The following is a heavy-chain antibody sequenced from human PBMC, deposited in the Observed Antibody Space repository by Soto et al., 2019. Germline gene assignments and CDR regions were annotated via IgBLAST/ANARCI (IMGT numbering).Heavy chain of an antibody. CDR2: IIPIFGAA. D-gene: IGHD6-13*01. CDR3: ARILGHSTTWYLNALDV. V-gene: IGHV1-69*01. CDR1: AGTFSSYA. J-gene: IGHJ6*02. Sequence: QVLLVQSGAEVKKPGSSVKVSCKASAGTFSSYAIVWVRPAPGQGLEWMGGIIPIFGAANYAQKFQGRVTVTADESTSTAYMDLSSLRSEDTAVYYCARILGHSTTWYLNALDVWGQGTTVTVSS.